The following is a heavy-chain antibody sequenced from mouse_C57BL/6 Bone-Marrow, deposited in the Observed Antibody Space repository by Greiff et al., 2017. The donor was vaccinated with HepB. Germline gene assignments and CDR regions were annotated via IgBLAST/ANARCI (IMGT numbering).Heavy chain of an antibody. V-gene: IGHV5-9-1*02. Sequence: EVQGVESGEGLVKPGGSLKLSCAASGFTFSSYAMSWVRQTPEKRLEWVAYISSGGDYIYYADTVKGRFTISRDNARNTLYLQMSSLKSADTAMYYCTRDLHYGSSYWYFDVWGTGTTVTVSS. CDR3: TRDLHYGSSYWYFDV. CDR1: GFTFSSYA. D-gene: IGHD1-1*01. J-gene: IGHJ1*03. CDR2: ISSGGDYI.